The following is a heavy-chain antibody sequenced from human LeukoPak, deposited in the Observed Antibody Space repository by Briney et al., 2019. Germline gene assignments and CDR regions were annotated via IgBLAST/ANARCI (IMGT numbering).Heavy chain of an antibody. CDR3: ARDRDSSGYYYQAVYY. V-gene: IGHV1-18*04. CDR2: ISAYNGNT. D-gene: IGHD3-22*01. J-gene: IGHJ4*02. CDR1: GYTFTTYG. Sequence: GASVKVSCKASGYTFTTYGISWGRQAPGQGLEWMGWISAYNGNTNYAQNLQGRVTMTTDTSTSTAYMEVRSLRSDDTAMYYCARDRDSSGYYYQAVYYWGQGTLVTVSS.